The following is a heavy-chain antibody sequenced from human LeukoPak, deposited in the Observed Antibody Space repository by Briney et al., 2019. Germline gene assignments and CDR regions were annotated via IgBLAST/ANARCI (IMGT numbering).Heavy chain of an antibody. D-gene: IGHD1-14*01. CDR2: ISYDGSNK. Sequence: PGRSLRLSCAASGFTFSSYAMHWVRQAPGKGLEWVAVISYDGSNKYYADSAKGRFTISRDNSKNTLYLQMDSLRAEDTAVYYCANDDTRTLDAFDIWGQGTMVTVSS. CDR3: ANDDTRTLDAFDI. V-gene: IGHV3-30*18. J-gene: IGHJ3*02. CDR1: GFTFSSYA.